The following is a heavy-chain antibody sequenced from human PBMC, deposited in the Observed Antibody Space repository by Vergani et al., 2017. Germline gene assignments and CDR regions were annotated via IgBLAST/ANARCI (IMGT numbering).Heavy chain of an antibody. J-gene: IGHJ6*03. Sequence: EVQLLESGGGLVQPGGSLRLSCAASGFTFSSYAMSWVRQAPGKGLEWVSAISGSGGSTYYADSVKGRFTISRDNSKNTLYLQMNSLRAEDTAVYYCASTPVAARIYYYMDVWGKGTTVTVSS. CDR3: ASTPVAARIYYYMDV. V-gene: IGHV3-23*01. CDR1: GFTFSSYA. CDR2: ISGSGGST. D-gene: IGHD6-6*01.